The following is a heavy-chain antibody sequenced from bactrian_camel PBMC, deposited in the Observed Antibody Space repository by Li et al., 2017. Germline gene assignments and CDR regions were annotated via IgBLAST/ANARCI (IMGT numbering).Heavy chain of an antibody. Sequence: VQLVESGGGSVQAGGSLRLSCAVSGSPSSSGCVGWFRQAPGKEREGVASIVTALGSTYYADSVKGRFTISRDNAKNTAYLQMNSLKPEDTAVYYCAVKRWYGGDRSILSETAYNYWGQGTQVTVS. J-gene: IGHJ4*01. V-gene: IGHV3S1*01. CDR2: IVTALGST. CDR3: AVKRWYGGDRSILSETAYNY. CDR1: GSPSSSGC. D-gene: IGHD6*01.